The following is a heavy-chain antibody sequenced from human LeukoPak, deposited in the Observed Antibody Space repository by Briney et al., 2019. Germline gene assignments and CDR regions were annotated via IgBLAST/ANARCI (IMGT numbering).Heavy chain of an antibody. D-gene: IGHD4-17*01. Sequence: GGSLRLSCAASGFTFCDYYMSWLRQAPGKGLEWVSYISSSGSTIYYADSVKGRFTISRDNAKNSLYLQMNSLRAEDTAVYYCARMTTVTSDAFDIWGQGTMVTVSS. V-gene: IGHV3-11*04. J-gene: IGHJ3*02. CDR2: ISSSGSTI. CDR3: ARMTTVTSDAFDI. CDR1: GFTFCDYY.